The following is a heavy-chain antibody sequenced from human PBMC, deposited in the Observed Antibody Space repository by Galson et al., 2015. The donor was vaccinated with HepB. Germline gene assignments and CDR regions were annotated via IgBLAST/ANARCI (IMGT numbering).Heavy chain of an antibody. CDR1: GFAFDTHA. CDR2: ISGNGDST. Sequence: SLRLSCAASGFAFDTHAMSWVRQAPGRGLEWISGISGNGDSTFYADSVKGRFTVSTDNSNNMLYLQMNSLGADDAGLYFCAKGYGLFDSWGQGILVAVSS. V-gene: IGHV3-23*01. J-gene: IGHJ5*01. D-gene: IGHD5-18*01. CDR3: AKGYGLFDS.